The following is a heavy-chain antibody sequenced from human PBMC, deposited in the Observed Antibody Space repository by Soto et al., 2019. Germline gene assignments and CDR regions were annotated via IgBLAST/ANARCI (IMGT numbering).Heavy chain of an antibody. CDR1: GYTFTNYY. V-gene: IGHV1-2*02. J-gene: IGHJ4*02. CDR2: INPNSGGT. Sequence: ASVKVSCKASGYTFTNYYMHCVRQAPGQGLEWMGWINPNSGGTNYAQKFQGRVTMTRDTSISTAYMELSRLTSDDTAVYYCARREPAPGGWGQGTLVTVSS. D-gene: IGHD1-26*01. CDR3: ARREPAPGG.